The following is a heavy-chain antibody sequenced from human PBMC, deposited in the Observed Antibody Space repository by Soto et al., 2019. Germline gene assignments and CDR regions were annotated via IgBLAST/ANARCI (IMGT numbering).Heavy chain of an antibody. D-gene: IGHD3-10*01. J-gene: IGHJ4*02. CDR3: ARGGFSGSGSFIQGDY. Sequence: EVQLVESGGGLVQPGGSLRLSCAASGFTFSSYWMHWVRQAPGKGLVWVSRIKSDGSNINYADSVKGRFTISRDNAKKTLYLQMHSLRAEDTAIYYCARGGFSGSGSFIQGDYWGQGTLVTVSS. CDR2: IKSDGSNI. V-gene: IGHV3-74*01. CDR1: GFTFSSYW.